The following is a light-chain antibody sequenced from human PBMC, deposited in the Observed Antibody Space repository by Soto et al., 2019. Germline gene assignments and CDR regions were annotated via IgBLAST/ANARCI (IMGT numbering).Light chain of an antibody. CDR3: QQYKSYSYT. CDR2: KAS. Sequence: DIQMTQSPSTLSASVGDRVTITCRASQSISSWLAWYQQKPGKAPKLLIYKASTLESGVPSRFSGSGSGTEFTLTISSLQPDDFSTYDCQQYKSYSYTFGQGTKVETK. J-gene: IGKJ2*01. CDR1: QSISSW. V-gene: IGKV1-5*03.